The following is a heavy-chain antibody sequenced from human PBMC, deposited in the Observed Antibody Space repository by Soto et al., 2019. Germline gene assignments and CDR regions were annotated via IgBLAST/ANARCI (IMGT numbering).Heavy chain of an antibody. Sequence: SVKVSCKASGGTFSSYAISWVRQAPGQGLEWMGGIIPIFGTANYAQKFQGRVTITADESTSTAYMELSSLRSEDTAVYYCAIVVDESTAEIDTWGQGTLLTVSS. CDR1: GGTFSSYA. V-gene: IGHV1-69*13. D-gene: IGHD2-21*01. CDR3: AIVVDESTAEIDT. J-gene: IGHJ4*02. CDR2: IIPIFGTA.